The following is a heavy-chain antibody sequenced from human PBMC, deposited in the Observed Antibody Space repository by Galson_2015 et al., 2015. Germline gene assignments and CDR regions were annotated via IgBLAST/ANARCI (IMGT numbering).Heavy chain of an antibody. D-gene: IGHD3-9*01. CDR3: ARDRHDILTGYSTRGAFDI. CDR1: GFTFSSYA. V-gene: IGHV3-30-3*01. CDR2: ISYDGSNK. J-gene: IGHJ3*02. Sequence: SLRLSCAASGFTFSSYAMHWVRQAPGKGLEWVAVISYDGSNKYYADSVKGRFTISRDNSKNTLYLQMNSLRAEDTAVYYCARDRHDILTGYSTRGAFDIWGQGTMVTVSS.